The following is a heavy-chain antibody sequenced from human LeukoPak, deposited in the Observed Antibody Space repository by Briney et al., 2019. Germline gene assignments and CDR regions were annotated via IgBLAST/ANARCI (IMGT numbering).Heavy chain of an antibody. CDR3: ASLGIWNYFLGVTNDY. J-gene: IGHJ4*02. Sequence: GGSLRLSCAASGFTFSSYAMHWVRQAPGKGLEWVAAISYDGSNKYYADSVKGRFTISRDNSKNTLYLQMNSLRAEDTAVYYCASLGIWNYFLGVTNDYWGQGTLVTVSS. V-gene: IGHV3-30*04. CDR1: GFTFSSYA. D-gene: IGHD1-7*01. CDR2: ISYDGSNK.